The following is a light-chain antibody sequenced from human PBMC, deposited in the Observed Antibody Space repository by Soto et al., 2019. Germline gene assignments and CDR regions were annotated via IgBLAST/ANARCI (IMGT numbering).Light chain of an antibody. CDR1: QSISSW. Sequence: DIQMTQSPSTLSASVGDRVTITCRASQSISSWLAWYQQKQGKAPKLLIYDASSLESGVPSRFSASGSGTELPLALSSLQPESCATYSVLQYKSYAWTLGQVAKGEHK. J-gene: IGKJ1*01. V-gene: IGKV1-5*01. CDR2: DAS. CDR3: LQYKSYAWT.